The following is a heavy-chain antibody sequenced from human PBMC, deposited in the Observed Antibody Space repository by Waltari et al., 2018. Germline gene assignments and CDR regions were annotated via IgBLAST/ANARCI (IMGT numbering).Heavy chain of an antibody. Sequence: QLQLQESGPGLVKPSETLSLTCTVSGGSISSSSYYWGWLRQPPGKGLEWIGYIYYSGSTNYNPSLKSRVTISVDTSKNQFSLKLSSVTAADTAVYYCARDGGAGFDYWGQGTLVTVSS. CDR2: IYYSGST. CDR3: ARDGGAGFDY. CDR1: GGSISSSSYY. D-gene: IGHD3-16*01. V-gene: IGHV4-61*05. J-gene: IGHJ4*02.